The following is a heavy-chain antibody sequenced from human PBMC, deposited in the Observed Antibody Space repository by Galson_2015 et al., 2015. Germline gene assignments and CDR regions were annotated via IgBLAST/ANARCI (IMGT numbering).Heavy chain of an antibody. CDR1: GFTFRSYA. J-gene: IGHJ4*02. D-gene: IGHD4-17*01. Sequence: FLRLSCGASGFTFRSYAMHWGRPAPGQGLEWGGVISYDGSNKYYADSVKGRFTISRDNSKNTLYLQMNSLRAEDTAVYYCARIYDYGDSMFDYWGQGTLVTVSS. V-gene: IGHV3-30*01. CDR2: ISYDGSNK. CDR3: ARIYDYGDSMFDY.